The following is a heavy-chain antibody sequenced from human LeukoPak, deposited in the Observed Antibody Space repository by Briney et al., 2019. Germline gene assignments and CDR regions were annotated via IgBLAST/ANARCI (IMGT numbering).Heavy chain of an antibody. CDR2: ISGSGGST. D-gene: IGHD3-3*01. Sequence: GGSLRFSCAASGFTFSSYAMSWVRQAPGKGLEWVSAISGSGGSTYYADSVKGRFTISRDNSKNTLYLQMNSLRAEDTAVYYCAKNYDFWSGLATTLDYWGQGTLVTVSS. CDR1: GFTFSSYA. J-gene: IGHJ4*02. CDR3: AKNYDFWSGLATTLDY. V-gene: IGHV3-23*01.